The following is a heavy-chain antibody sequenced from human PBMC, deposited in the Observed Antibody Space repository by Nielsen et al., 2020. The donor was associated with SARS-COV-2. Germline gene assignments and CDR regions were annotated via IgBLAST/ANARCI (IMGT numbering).Heavy chain of an antibody. CDR2: IYYSGST. CDR1: GGSISSGGYY. J-gene: IGHJ6*03. V-gene: IGHV4-31*03. Sequence: SETLSLTCTVSGGSISSGGYYWSWIRQHPGKGLEWIGYIYYSGSTYYNPSLKSRVTISVDTSKNQFSLKLSSVTAADTAVYYCARMGAGGYYYYYMDVWGKGTTVTVSS. CDR3: ARMGAGGYYYYYMDV. D-gene: IGHD2-8*02.